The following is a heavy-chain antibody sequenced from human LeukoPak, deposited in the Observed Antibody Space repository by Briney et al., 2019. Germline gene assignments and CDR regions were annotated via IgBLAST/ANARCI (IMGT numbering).Heavy chain of an antibody. Sequence: SETLSLTCTVSGGSISSYYWSWIRQPPGKGLEWIGYIYYSGSTNYSPSLKSRVTISVDTSKNQFSLKLSSVTAADTAVYYCAGGYCSGGSCYFYDYWGQGTLVTVSS. V-gene: IGHV4-59*01. CDR2: IYYSGST. D-gene: IGHD2-15*01. J-gene: IGHJ4*02. CDR3: AGGYCSGGSCYFYDY. CDR1: GGSISSYY.